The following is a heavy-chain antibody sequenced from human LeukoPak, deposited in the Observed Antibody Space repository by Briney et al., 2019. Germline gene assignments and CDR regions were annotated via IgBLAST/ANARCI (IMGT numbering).Heavy chain of an antibody. CDR3: SRFYSSGWASGAFDI. D-gene: IGHD3-22*01. CDR2: IRNKANGGTT. Sequence: PGGSLRLSCTTSGFTFSDYAVSWVRQAPGKGLERIGFIRNKANGGTTEYAASVKGRFTISRDDSKTIAHQQMSSLKTEDTAVYYCSRFYSSGWASGAFDIWGQGTMVTVSS. J-gene: IGHJ3*02. CDR1: GFTFSDYA. V-gene: IGHV3-49*04.